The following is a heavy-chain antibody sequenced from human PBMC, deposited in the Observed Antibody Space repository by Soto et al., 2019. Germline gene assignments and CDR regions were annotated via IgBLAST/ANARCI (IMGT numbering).Heavy chain of an antibody. D-gene: IGHD3-3*01. J-gene: IGHJ3*02. Sequence: PSETLSLTCAVSGGSISSEYWWSWVRQSPGKGLEWIGEVYHSGSTNSNPSLKSRVNISLDKYNNQFSLRLSSVTAADTAVYYCARRFLEWFDPVHIWGPGELVTVSS. CDR1: GGSISSEYW. V-gene: IGHV4-4*02. CDR2: VYHSGST. CDR3: ARRFLEWFDPVHI.